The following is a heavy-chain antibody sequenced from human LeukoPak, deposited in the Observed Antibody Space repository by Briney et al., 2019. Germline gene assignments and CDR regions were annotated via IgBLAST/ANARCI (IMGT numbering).Heavy chain of an antibody. CDR3: AKRGVVIRVILVGFHKEAYYFDS. D-gene: IGHD3-22*01. Sequence: GGSLRLSCAASGSTFSSYTMHWVRQAPGKGLEWVAVISNDESNKYYADSVKGRFTISRDNPKNTLYLQMNSLGAEDTAVYFCAKRGVVIRVILVGFHKEAYYFDSWGQGALVTVSS. CDR1: GSTFSSYT. V-gene: IGHV3-30*04. CDR2: ISNDESNK. J-gene: IGHJ4*02.